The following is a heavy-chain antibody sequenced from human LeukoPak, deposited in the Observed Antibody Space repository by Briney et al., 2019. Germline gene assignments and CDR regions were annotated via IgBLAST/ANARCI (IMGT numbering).Heavy chain of an antibody. J-gene: IGHJ5*02. CDR2: IYYSGTT. CDR1: GGSISNRYYY. D-gene: IGHD3-22*01. V-gene: IGHV4-39*07. Sequence: SETLSLTCAVSGGSISNRYYYWGWIRQPPGKGLEWIGSIYYSGTTYYTPSLKSRVTIAVDTSKNQFSLKLSSVTAADTAVYYCAREPGFDSSGYLNWFDPWGQGTLVTVSS. CDR3: AREPGFDSSGYLNWFDP.